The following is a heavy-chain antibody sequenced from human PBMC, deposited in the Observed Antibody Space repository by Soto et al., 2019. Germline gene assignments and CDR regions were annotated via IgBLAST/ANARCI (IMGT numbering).Heavy chain of an antibody. Sequence: ASETLSLTCTVSAGSITTSYWSWIRQPLGKALEWIGYISYRGSTNYNPSLKSRLTISIDTSKSQISLKLTSMTTADTAVYYCASSGIVGREVNTWFDPWGQGTQVTVSS. CDR3: ASSGIVGREVNTWFDP. J-gene: IGHJ5*02. V-gene: IGHV4-59*01. D-gene: IGHD3-22*01. CDR2: ISYRGST. CDR1: AGSITTSY.